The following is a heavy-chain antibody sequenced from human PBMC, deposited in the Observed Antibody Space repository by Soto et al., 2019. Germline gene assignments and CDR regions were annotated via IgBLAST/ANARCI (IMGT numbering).Heavy chain of an antibody. D-gene: IGHD3-9*01. Sequence: SETLALTCTVSCGSISSGDYYCSCIRHPPGNVLDWIGYIYYSGSTYYNPSLKSRVTISVDTSKNQFSLKLSSVTAADTAVYYCAREGRVLRYFDWLLSGFDYWGQGTLVTVS. CDR2: IYYSGST. CDR1: CGSISSGDYY. V-gene: IGHV4-30-4*01. J-gene: IGHJ4*02. CDR3: AREGRVLRYFDWLLSGFDY.